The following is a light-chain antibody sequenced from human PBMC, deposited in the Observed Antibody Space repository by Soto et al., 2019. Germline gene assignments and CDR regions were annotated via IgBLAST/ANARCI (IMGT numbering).Light chain of an antibody. CDR1: QSISQS. Sequence: EVVLTQSPGTLSLSPGERATLSCRASQSISQSLAWYQQRPGQSPRLLIYDASRRATGIPDRFTGSGFGTDFTLTISRLEPEDFAVYYCQQYGGSPVTFGQGTRLEIK. V-gene: IGKV3-20*01. J-gene: IGKJ5*01. CDR3: QQYGGSPVT. CDR2: DAS.